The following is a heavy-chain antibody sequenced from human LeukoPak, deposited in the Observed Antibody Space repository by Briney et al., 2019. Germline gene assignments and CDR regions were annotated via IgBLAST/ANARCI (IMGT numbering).Heavy chain of an antibody. CDR2: INHSGST. J-gene: IGHJ4*02. D-gene: IGHD2-15*01. CDR3: ARGRYCSGGSCYEG. Sequence: SETLSLTCAVYGGSFSGYYWSWIRQPPGKGLEWIGEINHSGSTNYNPSLKSRVTISVDTSKNQFSLKLSSVTAADTAAYYCARGRYCSGGSCYEGWGQGTLVTVSS. V-gene: IGHV4-34*01. CDR1: GGSFSGYY.